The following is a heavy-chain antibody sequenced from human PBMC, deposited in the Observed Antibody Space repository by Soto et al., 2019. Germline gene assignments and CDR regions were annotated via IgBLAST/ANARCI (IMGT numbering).Heavy chain of an antibody. CDR3: ARLFLGGEFLFRPRGAQIDY. J-gene: IGHJ4*02. V-gene: IGHV5-51*01. D-gene: IGHD3-16*01. CDR2: IYPGDSDT. CDR1: GYSFTSYW. Sequence: PGESLKISCKGSGYSFTSYWIGWVRQMPGKGLEWMGIIYPGDSDTRYSPSFQGQVTISADKSISTAYLQWSSLKASDTAMYYCARLFLGGEFLFRPRGAQIDYWGQGTLVTVSS.